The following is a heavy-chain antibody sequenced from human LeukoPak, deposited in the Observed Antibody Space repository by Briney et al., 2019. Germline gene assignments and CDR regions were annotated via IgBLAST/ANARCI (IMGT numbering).Heavy chain of an antibody. CDR3: AKEGSSSWPSFDY. Sequence: GGSLRLSCAASGFTFSSYAMHWVRQAPGKGLEWVAVISYDGSNKYYADSVKGRFTISRDNSKNTLYLQMNSLRAEDTAVYYCAKEGSSSWPSFDYWGQGTLVTVSS. CDR1: GFTFSSYA. D-gene: IGHD2-2*01. V-gene: IGHV3-30-3*01. CDR2: ISYDGSNK. J-gene: IGHJ4*02.